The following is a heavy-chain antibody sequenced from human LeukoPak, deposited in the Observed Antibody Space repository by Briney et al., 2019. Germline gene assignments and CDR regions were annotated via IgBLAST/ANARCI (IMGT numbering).Heavy chain of an antibody. CDR1: GYTFTSYY. CDR3: ARVGVAAAGISGFDP. Sequence: GASVKVSCKASGYTFTSYYMHWVRQAPGQGLEWMGIINPSGGSTSYAQKFQGRVTMTRDTSTSTVYMELSSLRAEDTAVYYCARVGVAAAGISGFDPWGQGTLVTVSS. J-gene: IGHJ5*02. D-gene: IGHD6-13*01. CDR2: INPSGGST. V-gene: IGHV1-46*01.